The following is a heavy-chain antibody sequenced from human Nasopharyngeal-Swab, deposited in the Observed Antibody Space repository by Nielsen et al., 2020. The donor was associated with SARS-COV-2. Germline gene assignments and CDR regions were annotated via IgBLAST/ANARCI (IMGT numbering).Heavy chain of an antibody. V-gene: IGHV3-7*03. J-gene: IGHJ4*02. Sequence: WIRQPPGKGLEWVANIKQDGSEKYYVDSVKGRFTISRDNAKNSLYLQMNSLRAEDTAVYYCARGGPSSWPADQYSGSPIQLWGQGTLVTVSS. CDR2: IKQDGSEK. D-gene: IGHD1-26*01. CDR3: ARGGPSSWPADQYSGSPIQL.